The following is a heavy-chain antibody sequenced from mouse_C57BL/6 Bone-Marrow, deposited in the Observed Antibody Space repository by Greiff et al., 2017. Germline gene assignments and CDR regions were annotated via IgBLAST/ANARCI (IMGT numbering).Heavy chain of an antibody. V-gene: IGHV1-18*01. CDR3: ARSLYYGSPGWYFDV. D-gene: IGHD1-1*01. CDR1: GYTFTDYN. CDR2: INPNNGGT. Sequence: SGPELVKPGASVKIPCKASGYTFTDYNMDWVKQSHGKSLEWIGDINPNNGGTIYNQKFKGKATLTVDKSSSTAYMELRSLTSEDTAVYYCARSLYYGSPGWYFDVWGTGTTVTDSS. J-gene: IGHJ1*03.